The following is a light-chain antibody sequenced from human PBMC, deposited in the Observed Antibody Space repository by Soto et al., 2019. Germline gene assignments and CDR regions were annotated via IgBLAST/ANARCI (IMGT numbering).Light chain of an antibody. CDR3: SSYTSSSPCV. Sequence: QSVLTQPASVSGSPGQSITISCTGTSSDVGGYKYVSWYQQYPVKAPKLMMYEVSNRPSGVSNRFSGSKSGNTASLTISGLQAEDEADYYCSSYTSSSPCVFGTGTKLTVL. CDR2: EVS. V-gene: IGLV2-14*01. J-gene: IGLJ1*01. CDR1: SSDVGGYKY.